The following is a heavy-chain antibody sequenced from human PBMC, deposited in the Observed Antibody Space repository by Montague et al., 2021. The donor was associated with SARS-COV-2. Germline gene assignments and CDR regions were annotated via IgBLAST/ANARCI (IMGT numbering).Heavy chain of an antibody. CDR3: ARVHIVVVTAMRYFDL. V-gene: IGHV4-31*03. Sequence: TLSLTCTVSGGSISSGGYYWSWIRQHPGKGLEWIGYIYYSGSTYYXXXVKSRVTISVDTSKNQFSLKLSSVTAADTAVYYCARVHIVVVTAMRYFDLWGRGTLVTVSS. D-gene: IGHD2-21*02. CDR2: IYYSGST. CDR1: GGSISSGGYY. J-gene: IGHJ2*01.